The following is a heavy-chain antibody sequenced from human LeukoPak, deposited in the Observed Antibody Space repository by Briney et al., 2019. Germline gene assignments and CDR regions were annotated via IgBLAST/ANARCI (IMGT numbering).Heavy chain of an antibody. D-gene: IGHD2-2*02. J-gene: IGHJ4*02. CDR2: IYSGGST. CDR1: GFTVSSNY. CDR3: ARHYKIQDIAVVPAAIYYFDY. Sequence: GGSLRLSCAASGFTVSSNYMSWVRQAPGKGLEWVSVIYSGGSTYYADSVKGRFTISRHNSKNTLYLQMNSLRAEDTAVYYCARHYKIQDIAVVPAAIYYFDYWGQGTLVTVSS. V-gene: IGHV3-53*04.